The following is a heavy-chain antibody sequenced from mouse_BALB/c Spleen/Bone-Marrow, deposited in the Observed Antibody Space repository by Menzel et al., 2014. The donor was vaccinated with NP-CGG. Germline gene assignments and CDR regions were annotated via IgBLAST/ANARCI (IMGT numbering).Heavy chain of an antibody. D-gene: IGHD1-1*01. CDR2: IDPYSGGT. V-gene: IGHV1S135*01. CDR3: ARELSRAMDY. Sequence: EVQLQQSGPELVKPGASVKVSCKASGYVFTSYNMFWVKQRHGQSLEWIGYIDPYSGGTNYNQKFKGKATLTVDKSSNTAYMHLNSLTSEDSAVYYCARELSRAMDYWGQGTSVTVSS. J-gene: IGHJ4*01. CDR1: GYVFTSYN.